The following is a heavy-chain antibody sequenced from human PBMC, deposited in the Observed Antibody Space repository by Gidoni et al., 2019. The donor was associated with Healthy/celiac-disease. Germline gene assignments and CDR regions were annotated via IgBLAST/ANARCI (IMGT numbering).Heavy chain of an antibody. CDR1: GFTFSSSA. CDR3: AKSQGLYFDPTEGAFDI. V-gene: IGHV3-23*01. J-gene: IGHJ3*02. D-gene: IGHD3-9*01. Sequence: EVQLLESGGGLVQPGGSLRLSCAASGFTFSSSAMSWVRQAPGKGLEWVSAISGSGGSTYYADSVKGRFTISRDNSKNTLYLQMNSLRAEDTAVYYCAKSQGLYFDPTEGAFDIWGQGTMVTVSS. CDR2: ISGSGGST.